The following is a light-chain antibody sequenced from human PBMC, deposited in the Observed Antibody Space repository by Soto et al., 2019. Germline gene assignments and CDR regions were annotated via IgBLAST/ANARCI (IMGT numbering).Light chain of an antibody. V-gene: IGLV1-44*01. CDR3: AAWDERLRGHWE. J-gene: IGLJ3*02. CDR1: TSNIGSNI. Sequence: QSGLSQPPSASGTPGQRVTISCSGRTSNIGSNIVSWYQQLPGTAPKLVIFADNQRPSGVPDRFSGFKSGTSASLAINGLQSEDEADYYCAAWDERLRGHWEFGGGTKLTVL. CDR2: ADN.